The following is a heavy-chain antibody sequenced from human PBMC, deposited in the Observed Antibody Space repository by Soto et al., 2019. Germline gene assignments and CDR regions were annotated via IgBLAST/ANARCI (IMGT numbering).Heavy chain of an antibody. D-gene: IGHD6-6*01. CDR1: GFTFSSYA. CDR3: AKSDSYSSSSGPDY. Sequence: GGSLRLSCAASGFTFSSYAMSWVRQAPGKGLEWVSAISGSGGSTYYADSVKGRFTISRDNSKNTLYLQMNSLRAEDTAVYYCAKSDSYSSSSGPDYWGQGTLVTVSS. J-gene: IGHJ4*02. V-gene: IGHV3-23*01. CDR2: ISGSGGST.